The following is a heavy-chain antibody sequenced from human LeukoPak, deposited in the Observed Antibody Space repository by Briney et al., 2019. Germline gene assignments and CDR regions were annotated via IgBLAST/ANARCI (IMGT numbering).Heavy chain of an antibody. CDR2: ISYDGSNK. J-gene: IGHJ5*02. Sequence: PGGSLRLSCAASGFTFSSYGMHWVRQAPGKGLEWVAVISYDGSNKYYTDSVKGRFTISRDNPKNTLYLQMNSLRAEDTAVYYCAKDTLSGSYSNWFDPWGQGTLVTVSS. V-gene: IGHV3-30*18. CDR3: AKDTLSGSYSNWFDP. D-gene: IGHD1-26*01. CDR1: GFTFSSYG.